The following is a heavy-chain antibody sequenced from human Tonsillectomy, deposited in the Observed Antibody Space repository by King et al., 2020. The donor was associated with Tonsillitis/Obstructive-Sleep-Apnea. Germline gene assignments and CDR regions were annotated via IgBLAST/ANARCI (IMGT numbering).Heavy chain of an antibody. Sequence: VQLVESGAEVKKPGASVKVSCTASGYTFTTYGISWVRQAPGQGLEWMGWISAYNGDTNYAQQLQDRGTMTTDTSTSTAYMEVRSLRSDDTAVYYCARDSRSHYYDTSGYYTFEYWGQGTLVTVSS. CDR2: ISAYNGDT. CDR3: ARDSRSHYYDTSGYYTFEY. CDR1: GYTFTTYG. J-gene: IGHJ4*02. D-gene: IGHD3-22*01. V-gene: IGHV1-18*01.